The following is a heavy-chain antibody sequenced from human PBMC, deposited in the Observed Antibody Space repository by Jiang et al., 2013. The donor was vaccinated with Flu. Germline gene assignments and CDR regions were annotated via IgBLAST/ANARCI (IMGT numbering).Heavy chain of an antibody. D-gene: IGHD3-10*01. CDR2: ISGSGGST. J-gene: IGHJ4*02. CDR1: GFTFSSYA. Sequence: AASGFTFSSYAMSWVRQAPGKGLEWVSAISGSGGSTYYADSVKGRLTISRDNSKNTLYLQMNSLRAEDTAVYYCAKLPGPILWFGELSRYYFDYWGQGTLVTVSS. CDR3: AKLPGPILWFGELSRYYFDY. V-gene: IGHV3-23*01.